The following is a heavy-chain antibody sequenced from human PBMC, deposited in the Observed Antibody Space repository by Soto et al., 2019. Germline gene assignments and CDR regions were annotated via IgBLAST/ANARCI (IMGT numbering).Heavy chain of an antibody. J-gene: IGHJ6*02. CDR3: ARRLYYDSSGFEGGGMDV. D-gene: IGHD3-22*01. Sequence: QLQLQESGPGLVKPSETLSLTCTVSGGSISSSSYYWGWIRQPPGKGLEWIGSIYYSGSTYYNPSHKSRATIAVDTSKNQFSLKLSSVTAADTAVYYCARRLYYDSSGFEGGGMDVWGQGTTVTVSS. CDR2: IYYSGST. V-gene: IGHV4-39*01. CDR1: GGSISSSSYY.